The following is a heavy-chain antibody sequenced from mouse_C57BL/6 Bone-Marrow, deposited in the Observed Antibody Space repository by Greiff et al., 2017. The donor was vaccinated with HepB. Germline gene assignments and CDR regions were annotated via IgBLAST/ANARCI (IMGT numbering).Heavy chain of an antibody. J-gene: IGHJ3*01. CDR3: ARPTAQATA. CDR2: INPYNGGT. Sequence: VQLQQSGPVLVKPGASVKMSCKASGYTFTDYYLNWVKQSHGKSLEWIGVINPYNGGTSYNQKFKGKATLTVDKSSSTAYMELNSLTSEDSAVYYCARPTAQATAWGQGTLVTVSA. D-gene: IGHD3-2*02. CDR1: GYTFTDYY. V-gene: IGHV1-19*01.